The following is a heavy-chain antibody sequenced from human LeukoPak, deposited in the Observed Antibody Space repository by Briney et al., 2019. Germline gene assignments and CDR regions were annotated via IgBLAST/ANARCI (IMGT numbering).Heavy chain of an antibody. V-gene: IGHV4-59*01. CDR1: GGSISSYY. CDR3: ARGSLSGYFDY. CDR2: IYYSGST. D-gene: IGHD3-3*01. Sequence: PSETLSLTCTVSGGSISSYYWSWIRQPPGKGLEWIGYIYYSGSTNYNPSLKSRVTISVDTSKNQSSLKLSSVTAADTAVYYCARGSLSGYFDYWGQGTLVTVSS. J-gene: IGHJ4*02.